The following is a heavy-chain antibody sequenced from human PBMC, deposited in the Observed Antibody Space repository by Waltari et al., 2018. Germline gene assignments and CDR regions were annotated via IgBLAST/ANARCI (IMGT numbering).Heavy chain of an antibody. CDR1: HYSISNGYY. D-gene: IGHD2-15*01. Sequence: QVQLQESGPGLAKPSETLSLTCTVSHYSISNGYYWGWIRQPPGKGLEWIASIYHTGSTYYSRSLRLRVSISIDTSMGQLSLRLSSVTAADTADYYCAMVGHCSGGSCPNDAFDTWGPGTSVTV. V-gene: IGHV4-38-2*02. CDR2: IYHTGST. J-gene: IGHJ3*02. CDR3: AMVGHCSGGSCPNDAFDT.